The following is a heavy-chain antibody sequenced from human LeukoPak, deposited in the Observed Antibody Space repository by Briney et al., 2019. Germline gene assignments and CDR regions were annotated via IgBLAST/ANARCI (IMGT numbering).Heavy chain of an antibody. D-gene: IGHD2-2*01. CDR2: IIPIFGTA. J-gene: IGHJ3*02. Sequence: SVKVSCKASGGTFSSYAINWVRQAPGQGLEWMGGIIPIFGTANYAQKFQGRVTITADESTSTAYMELSSLRSEDTAVYYCASPNGTGKYRDNIVVVPASPLGSHDAFDIWGQGTMVTVSS. CDR1: GGTFSSYA. V-gene: IGHV1-69*13. CDR3: ASPNGTGKYRDNIVVVPASPLGSHDAFDI.